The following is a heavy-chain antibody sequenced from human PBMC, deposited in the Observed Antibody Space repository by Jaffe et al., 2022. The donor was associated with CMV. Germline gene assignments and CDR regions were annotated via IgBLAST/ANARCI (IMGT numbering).Heavy chain of an antibody. V-gene: IGHV3-23*01. CDR3: ATGRGWIVNFDY. D-gene: IGHD6-19*01. CDR1: GFTFSSYA. CDR2: ITGSGGNT. J-gene: IGHJ4*02. Sequence: EVQLLESGGGLVQPGGSLRLSCSDSGFTFSSYAMSWVRQAPGKGLEWVSVITGSGGNTYYADSVKGRFTISRDNSKNTLYLQMNSLRAEDTAVYYCATGRGWIVNFDYWGQGTQVTVSS.